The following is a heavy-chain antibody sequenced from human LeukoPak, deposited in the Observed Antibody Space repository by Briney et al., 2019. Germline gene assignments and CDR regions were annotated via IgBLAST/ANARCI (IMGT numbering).Heavy chain of an antibody. D-gene: IGHD3-16*02. J-gene: IGHJ4*02. V-gene: IGHV3-23*01. CDR2: ISGSGGNT. CDR1: GFTFSSYA. Sequence: GGSLRLSCAASGFTFSSYAMSWVRQAPGKGLEWVSAISGSGGNTYYADSVKGRFTISRDNSKNTLYLQMNSQRAEDTAVYYCATTFGGLRLGELSSDYWGQGTLVTVSS. CDR3: ATTFGGLRLGELSSDY.